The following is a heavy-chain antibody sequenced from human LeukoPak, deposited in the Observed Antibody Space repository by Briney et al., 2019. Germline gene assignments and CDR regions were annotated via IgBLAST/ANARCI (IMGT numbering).Heavy chain of an antibody. CDR3: ARLGYCSGGSCYSRGFDY. CDR2: IYYSGST. J-gene: IGHJ4*02. D-gene: IGHD2-15*01. V-gene: IGHV4-59*08. Sequence: PSETLSLTCTVPGGSISSYYWSWIRQPPGKGLEWIGYIYYSGSTNYNPSLKSRVTISVDTSKNQFSLKLSSVTAADTAVYYCARLGYCSGGSCYSRGFDYWGQGTLVTVSS. CDR1: GGSISSYY.